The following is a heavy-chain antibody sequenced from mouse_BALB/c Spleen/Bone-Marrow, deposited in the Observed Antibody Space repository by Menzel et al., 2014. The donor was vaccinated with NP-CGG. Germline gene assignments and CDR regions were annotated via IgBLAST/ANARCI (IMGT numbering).Heavy chain of an antibody. CDR1: GYTFSSYW. CDR2: ILPGSGST. J-gene: IGHJ2*01. V-gene: IGHV1-9*01. Sequence: QVQLKQSGAELMKPGASVKISCKATGYTFSSYWIEWVKQRPGHGLEWIGEILPGSGSTNYNEKFKGKATFTADTSSNTAYMQLSSLTSGDSAVYYCARSTGTWDYWGQGTTLTVSS. D-gene: IGHD4-1*02. CDR3: ARSTGTWDY.